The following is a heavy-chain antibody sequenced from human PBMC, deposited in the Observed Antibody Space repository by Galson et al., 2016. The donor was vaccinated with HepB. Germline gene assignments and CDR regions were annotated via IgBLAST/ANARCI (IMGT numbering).Heavy chain of an antibody. Sequence: ETLSLTCTVSGGSISSTGYYWGWIRQPPGKGLEWIGSFYYSGSTYYNPSLKSRVTISVDTSKNQFSLKLSSVTAADTAVYYCARQHPNSGYDRNPRGAFGKGGQGTMVTVSS. CDR3: ARQHPNSGYDRNPRGAFGK. V-gene: IGHV4-39*01. CDR1: GGSISSTGYY. D-gene: IGHD5-12*01. CDR2: FYYSGST. J-gene: IGHJ3*02.